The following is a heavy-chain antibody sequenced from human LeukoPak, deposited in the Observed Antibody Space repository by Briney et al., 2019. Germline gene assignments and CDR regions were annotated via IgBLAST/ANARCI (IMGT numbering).Heavy chain of an antibody. CDR3: AREAPRGPYFDY. V-gene: IGHV1-46*01. J-gene: IGHJ4*02. Sequence: ASVKVSCKASGYTFTSYYMHWVRQAPGQGLEWMGIINPSGGSTSYAQKFQGRVTMTRDTSTSTVYMELSSLRSEDTAVYYCAREAPRGPYFDYWGQGTLVTASS. CDR2: INPSGGST. D-gene: IGHD2-15*01. CDR1: GYTFTSYY.